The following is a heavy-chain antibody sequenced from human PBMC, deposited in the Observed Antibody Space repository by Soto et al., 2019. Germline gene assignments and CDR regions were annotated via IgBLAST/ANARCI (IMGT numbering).Heavy chain of an antibody. D-gene: IGHD5-12*01. Sequence: ASVKVSCKASGYTFTGYYMHWVRQAPGQGLEWMGWINPNSGGTNYAQKFQGRVTMTRDTSISTAYMDLSRLRSDDTAVYYCAREESRDGYNDDFDYWGQGTLVTVSS. CDR1: GYTFTGYY. CDR3: AREESRDGYNDDFDY. V-gene: IGHV1-2*02. J-gene: IGHJ4*02. CDR2: INPNSGGT.